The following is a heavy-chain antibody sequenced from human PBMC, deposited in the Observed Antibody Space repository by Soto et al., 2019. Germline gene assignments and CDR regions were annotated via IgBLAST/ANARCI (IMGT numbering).Heavy chain of an antibody. CDR3: ARVPLSGGVEDYYYGMDV. Sequence: QVQLVQSGAEVKKPGSSVKVSCKASGGTFSSYAISWVRQAPGQGLEWMGGFIPIFGTANYAQKFQGRVTITADESTSTAYMELSSLRSEDTAVYYCARVPLSGGVEDYYYGMDVWGQGTTVTVSS. V-gene: IGHV1-69*01. D-gene: IGHD3-10*01. CDR2: FIPIFGTA. CDR1: GGTFSSYA. J-gene: IGHJ6*02.